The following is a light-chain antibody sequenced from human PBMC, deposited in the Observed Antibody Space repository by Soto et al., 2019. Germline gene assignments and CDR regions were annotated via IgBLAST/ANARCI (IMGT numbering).Light chain of an antibody. CDR2: GNT. Sequence: QSVLTQPPSVSGAPGQRVTISCTGSSSNIGAGYDVQWYQQLPGTAPKLLSFGNTNRPSGVPDRFSGSKSGTSASLAVAGLQAEDEADYYCQSYDSSHYVFGTGTKVTVL. CDR3: QSYDSSHYV. CDR1: SSNIGAGYD. V-gene: IGLV1-40*01. J-gene: IGLJ1*01.